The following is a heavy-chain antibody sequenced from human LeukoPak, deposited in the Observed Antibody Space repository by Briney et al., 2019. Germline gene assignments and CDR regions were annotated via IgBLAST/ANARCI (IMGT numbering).Heavy chain of an antibody. D-gene: IGHD1-14*01. J-gene: IGHJ6*02. CDR2: TSHSGGT. CDR1: GGSLSSGDYY. CDR3: ARAIPDAGDYYYYAMDV. Sequence: SETLSLTCTVSGGSLSSGDYYWSWIRQPPGKGLEWIGYTSHSGGTYYNPSLQSRLTISVDTSKNQFSLKLSPVTAADTAVYYCARAIPDAGDYYYYAMDVWGQGTTVTVSS. V-gene: IGHV4-30-4*01.